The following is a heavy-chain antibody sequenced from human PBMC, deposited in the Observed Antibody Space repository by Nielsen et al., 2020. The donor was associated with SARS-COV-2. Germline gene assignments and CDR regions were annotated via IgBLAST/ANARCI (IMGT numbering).Heavy chain of an antibody. Sequence: GGSLRLSCAASGFAVSSNYMSWVRQSPVKGLEWVSVIYSGGATHYADSVKGRFTISRDDSKNTVYLQMNSLRAGDTAVYYCARDGSSGWYTGYFDLWGRGTLVTVSS. D-gene: IGHD6-19*01. CDR2: IYSGGAT. V-gene: IGHV3-53*01. J-gene: IGHJ2*01. CDR1: GFAVSSNY. CDR3: ARDGSSGWYTGYFDL.